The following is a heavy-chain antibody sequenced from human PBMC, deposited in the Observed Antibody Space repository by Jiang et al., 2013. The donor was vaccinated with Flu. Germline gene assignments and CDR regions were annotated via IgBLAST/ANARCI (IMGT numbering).Heavy chain of an antibody. D-gene: IGHD3-22*01. CDR3: ARARNYYDSSGYYQDAFDI. CDR2: IYTSGST. J-gene: IGHJ3*02. V-gene: IGHV4-61*02. CDR1: GGSISSGSYY. Sequence: LLKPSQTLSLTCTVSGGSISSGSYYWSWIRQPAGKGLEWIGRIYTSGSTNYNPSLKSRVTISVDTSKNQFSLKLSSVTAADTAVYYCARARNYYDSSGYYQDAFDIWGQGTMVTVSS.